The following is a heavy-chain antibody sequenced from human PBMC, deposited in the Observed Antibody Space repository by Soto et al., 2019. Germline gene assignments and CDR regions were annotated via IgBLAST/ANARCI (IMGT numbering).Heavy chain of an antibody. CDR2: ISWNSGSI. J-gene: IGHJ3*02. V-gene: IGHV3-9*01. D-gene: IGHD3-16*01. Sequence: PGGSLRLSCAASGFTFDDYAMHWVRQAPGKGLEWVSGISWNSGSIGYADSVKGRFIISRDNAKNSLYLQMNSLRAEDTALYYCAKSPLGAMDDAFDIWGQGTMVTVSS. CDR3: AKSPLGAMDDAFDI. CDR1: GFTFDDYA.